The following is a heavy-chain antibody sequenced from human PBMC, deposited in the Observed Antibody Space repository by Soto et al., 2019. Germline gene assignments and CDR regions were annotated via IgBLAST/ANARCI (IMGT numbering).Heavy chain of an antibody. Sequence: ASVKVSCKASGYTFTSYYMHWVRQAPGQGLEWMGWISAYNGNTNYAQKLQGRVTMTTDTSTSTAYMELRSLRSDDTAVYYCARTTPSYAHFQHWGQGTLVTVSS. CDR2: ISAYNGNT. D-gene: IGHD1-1*01. J-gene: IGHJ1*01. CDR1: GYTFTSYY. V-gene: IGHV1-18*04. CDR3: ARTTPSYAHFQH.